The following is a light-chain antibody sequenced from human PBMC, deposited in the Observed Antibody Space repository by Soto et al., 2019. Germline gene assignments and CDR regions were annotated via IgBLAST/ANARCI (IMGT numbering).Light chain of an antibody. CDR3: TSYTNSNTYV. CDR1: SSDVGGYNS. J-gene: IGLJ1*01. CDR2: EVN. V-gene: IGLV2-14*01. Sequence: HSVLTQPASVSGSPGQSITVSCTGTSSDVGGYNSVSWYQQHPGKTPKLMIFEVNNRPSGVSNRFSGSKSGNTASLTISGLQAEDEADYYCTSYTNSNTYVFGTGTKVTVL.